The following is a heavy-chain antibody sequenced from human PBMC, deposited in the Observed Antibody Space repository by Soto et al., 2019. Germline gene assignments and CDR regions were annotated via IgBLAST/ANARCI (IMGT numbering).Heavy chain of an antibody. CDR1: GFSFSSYA. CDR2: VTGGGETT. V-gene: IGHV3-23*01. CDR3: AKAQEDSGLHNSYLDY. D-gene: IGHD6-19*01. Sequence: VGSLRLSCQSSGFSFSSYAMSWVRRAPGRGLEWVSVVTGGGETTYYADSVKGRFTISRDNSKKTLFLEMRSLRGEDTAVYFCAKAQEDSGLHNSYLDYWGQGTLVTVSS. J-gene: IGHJ4*02.